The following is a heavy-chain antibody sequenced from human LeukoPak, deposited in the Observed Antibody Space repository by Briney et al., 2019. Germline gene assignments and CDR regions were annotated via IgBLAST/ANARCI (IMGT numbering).Heavy chain of an antibody. CDR2: IYYSGST. J-gene: IGHJ4*02. Sequence: SETLSLTCTVSGGSISSYYWSWIRQPPGKGLEWIGYIYYSGSTNYNPSLKSRVTILVDTSKNQFSLKLTSVTAADTAVYYCARLPPPYYSGSYFDYWGQGTLVTVSS. CDR3: ARLPPPYYSGSYFDY. V-gene: IGHV4-59*01. D-gene: IGHD1-26*01. CDR1: GGSISSYY.